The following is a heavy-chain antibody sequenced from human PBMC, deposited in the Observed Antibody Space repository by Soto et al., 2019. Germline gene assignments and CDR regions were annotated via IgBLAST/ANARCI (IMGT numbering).Heavy chain of an antibody. CDR1: GFTFGNYF. CDR2: ISSNGGRT. CDR3: AKDLHWYCMDV. D-gene: IGHD1-1*01. J-gene: IGHJ6*03. Sequence: EVQLLESGGGLVQPGESLRLSCAASGFTFGNYFMHLVRQAPGKGLEWVSDISSNGGRTHYADSVRGRFTISRDNSRNTLYLQMSSLRAEDTALYYCAKDLHWYCMDVWGQGTTVTVSS. V-gene: IGHV3-23*01.